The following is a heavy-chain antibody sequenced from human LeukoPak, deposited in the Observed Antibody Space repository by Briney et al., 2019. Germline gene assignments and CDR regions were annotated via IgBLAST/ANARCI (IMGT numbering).Heavy chain of an antibody. D-gene: IGHD6-13*01. CDR3: ARVAAAVRIFDY. Sequence: SETLSLTCAVYGGSFSGYYWSWIRQPPGKGLEWIGEINHSGSTDYNPSLKSRVTISVDTSKNQFSLKLSSVTAADTAVYYCARVAAAVRIFDYWGQGTLVTVSS. J-gene: IGHJ4*02. CDR2: INHSGST. CDR1: GGSFSGYY. V-gene: IGHV4-34*01.